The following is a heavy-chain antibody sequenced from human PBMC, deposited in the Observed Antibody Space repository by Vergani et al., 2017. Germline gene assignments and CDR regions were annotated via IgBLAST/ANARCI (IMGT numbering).Heavy chain of an antibody. CDR2: IYYSGIT. D-gene: IGHD7-27*01. V-gene: IGHV4-31*03. J-gene: IGHJ4*02. CDR1: GGSISSGGYY. CDR3: ARGTRSGALFDY. Sequence: QVQLQESGPGLVKPSQTLSLTCTVSGGSISSGGYYWSWIRQHPGKGLEWIGYIYYSGITYYNPSLKSRVTISVDTSKNQFSLKLSSVTAADTAVYYCARGTRSGALFDYWGQGTLVTVSS.